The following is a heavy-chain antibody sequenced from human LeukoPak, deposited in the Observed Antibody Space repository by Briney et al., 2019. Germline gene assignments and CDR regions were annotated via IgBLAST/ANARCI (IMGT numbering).Heavy chain of an antibody. Sequence: SETLSLTCTVSGGSISSGSYYWSWIRQPAGKGLEWIGRIYTSGSTNYNPSLKSRVTISVDTSKNQFSLKLSSVTAADTALYYCARDSGQPQLGFDYWGQGTLVTVSS. D-gene: IGHD6-13*01. J-gene: IGHJ4*02. CDR2: IYTSGST. CDR3: ARDSGQPQLGFDY. CDR1: GGSISSGSYY. V-gene: IGHV4-61*02.